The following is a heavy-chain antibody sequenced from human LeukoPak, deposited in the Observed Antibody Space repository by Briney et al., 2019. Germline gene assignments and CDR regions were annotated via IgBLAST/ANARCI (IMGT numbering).Heavy chain of an antibody. CDR3: ARDPFTSGDYYDSSGYSGY. J-gene: IGHJ4*02. CDR2: ISSRSSYI. CDR1: GFTFSSYS. Sequence: GGSLRLSCAASGFTFSSYSMNWVRKAPGKGLEWVSSISSRSSYIYYADSVKGRFTISRDNAKNSLYLQMNSLRAEDTAVYYCARDPFTSGDYYDSSGYSGYWGQGTLVTVSS. V-gene: IGHV3-21*01. D-gene: IGHD3-22*01.